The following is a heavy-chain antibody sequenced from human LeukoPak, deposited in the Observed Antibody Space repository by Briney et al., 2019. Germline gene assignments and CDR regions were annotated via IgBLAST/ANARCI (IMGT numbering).Heavy chain of an antibody. CDR3: AKDWYSSSWFDY. J-gene: IGHJ4*02. V-gene: IGHV3-23*01. CDR2: ISGSGGST. D-gene: IGHD6-13*01. CDR1: GFTFSSYA. Sequence: PGGSLRLSCAASGFTFSSYAMSWVRHAPGKGLEWVSAISGSGGSTYYADSVKGRFTISRDNSKNTLYLQMNSLRAEDTAVYYCAKDWYSSSWFDYWGQGTLVTVSS.